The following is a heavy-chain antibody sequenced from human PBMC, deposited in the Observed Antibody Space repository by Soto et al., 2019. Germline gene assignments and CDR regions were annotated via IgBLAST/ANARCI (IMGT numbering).Heavy chain of an antibody. J-gene: IGHJ3*02. CDR3: ATTTRGSNDAFDI. CDR2: IYSGGST. Sequence: GGSLRLSCAASGFTVSSNYMSWVRQAPGKGLEWVSVIYSGGSTYYADSVKGRFTISRDNSKNTLYLQMNSLRAEDTAVYYCATTTRGSNDAFDIWGQGTMVTVSS. V-gene: IGHV3-53*01. D-gene: IGHD2-15*01. CDR1: GFTVSSNY.